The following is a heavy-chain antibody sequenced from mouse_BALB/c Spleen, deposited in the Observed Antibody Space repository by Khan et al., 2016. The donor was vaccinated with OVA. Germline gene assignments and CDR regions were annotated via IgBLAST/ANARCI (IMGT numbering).Heavy chain of an antibody. CDR3: ARHNNYDYALDY. CDR2: ISYSGAT. J-gene: IGHJ4*01. D-gene: IGHD1-3*01. Sequence: EVQLQESGPGLVKPSQSLSLTCTVTGYSITSNYAWSWIRQFPGNKLEWMGYISYSGATNYNPSLKSRISVTRDTSENQFFLQLNSVTTEDTARYYCARHNNYDYALDYWGQGTSVTVSS. V-gene: IGHV3-2*02. CDR1: GYSITSNYA.